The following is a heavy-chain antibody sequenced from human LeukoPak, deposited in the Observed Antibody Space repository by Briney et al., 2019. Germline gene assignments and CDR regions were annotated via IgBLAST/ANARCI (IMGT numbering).Heavy chain of an antibody. J-gene: IGHJ6*02. CDR3: ARLSSSSWQGYYGMDV. CDR1: GGSISSYY. D-gene: IGHD6-13*01. CDR2: IYYSGST. V-gene: IGHV4-59*08. Sequence: SETLSLTCTVSGGSISSYYWSWIRQPPGKGLEWIGYIYYSGSTNYNPSLKSRVTISVDTSKNQFSLKLSSVTAADTAVYYCARLSSSSWQGYYGMDVWGQGTTVTVSS.